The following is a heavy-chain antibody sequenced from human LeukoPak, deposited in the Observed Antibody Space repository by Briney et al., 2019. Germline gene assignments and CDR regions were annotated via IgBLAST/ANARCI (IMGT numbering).Heavy chain of an antibody. V-gene: IGHV3-21*01. Sequence: GGSLRLSCAASGFTFSSYSMKWVRQAPGKGLEWFSSISSSSSYIYYADSVKGRFTISRDNAKNLLYLQMNSLRAEDTAVYYCARVDSGYDYIYYWGQGTLVTVSS. J-gene: IGHJ4*02. CDR1: GFTFSSYS. D-gene: IGHD5-12*01. CDR3: ARVDSGYDYIYY. CDR2: ISSSSSYI.